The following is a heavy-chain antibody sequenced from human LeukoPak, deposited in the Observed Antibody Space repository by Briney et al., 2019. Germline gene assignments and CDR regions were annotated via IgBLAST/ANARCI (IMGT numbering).Heavy chain of an antibody. CDR3: ARVGRDYDFWSGYYSY. CDR1: GYTFTGDY. J-gene: IGHJ4*02. V-gene: IGHV1-2*02. D-gene: IGHD3-3*01. CDR2: IKPNSGGT. Sequence: ASVKVSCKASGYTFTGDYMHWVRQAPGQGLEWMGWIKPNSGGTNYAQKFQGRVTMTRDTSISTAYMELSRLRSDDTAVYYCARVGRDYDFWSGYYSYWGQGTLVTVSS.